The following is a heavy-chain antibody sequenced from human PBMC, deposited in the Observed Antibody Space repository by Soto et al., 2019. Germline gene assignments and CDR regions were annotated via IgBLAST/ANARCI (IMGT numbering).Heavy chain of an antibody. CDR1: GFRFSHYW. CDR3: ARSGDNYNLLDY. J-gene: IGHJ4*02. Sequence: GGSLTLSCAASGFRFSHYWMHWVRQAPGKGLVWVSRISPDGRTTTYADSVKGRFSISRDNAKNSLYLQIDSLRGEDTAIYYCARSGDNYNLLDYWGQGTPVTVSS. CDR2: ISPDGRTT. D-gene: IGHD1-1*01. V-gene: IGHV3-74*01.